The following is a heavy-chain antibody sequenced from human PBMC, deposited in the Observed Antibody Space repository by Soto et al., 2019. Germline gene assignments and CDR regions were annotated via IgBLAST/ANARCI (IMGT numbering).Heavy chain of an antibody. J-gene: IGHJ6*02. D-gene: IGHD3-10*01. CDR3: VRHSESMVRGSMDV. V-gene: IGHV5-51*01. Sequence: VASLKISCKGSGYSFTSYWIGWVRQMPGKGLEWMGIIYPGDSDTRYSPSFQGQVTISADKSISTAYLQWSSLKASDTAMYYCVRHSESMVRGSMDVWGQGTTVTVSS. CDR2: IYPGDSDT. CDR1: GYSFTSYW.